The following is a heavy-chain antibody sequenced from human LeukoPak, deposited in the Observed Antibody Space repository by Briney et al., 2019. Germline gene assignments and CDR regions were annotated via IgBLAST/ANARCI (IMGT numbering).Heavy chain of an antibody. CDR1: GYTLTSYA. CDR2: INAGNGNT. CDR3: ARGPVAVAGLDVGDC. D-gene: IGHD6-19*01. V-gene: IGHV1-3*01. J-gene: IGHJ4*02. Sequence: GASVKVSCKASGYTLTSYAMHWVRQAPGQRLEWMGWINAGNGNTKYSQKFQGRVTITRDTSASTAYMELSSLRSEDTAVYYCARGPVAVAGLDVGDCWGQGTLVTVSS.